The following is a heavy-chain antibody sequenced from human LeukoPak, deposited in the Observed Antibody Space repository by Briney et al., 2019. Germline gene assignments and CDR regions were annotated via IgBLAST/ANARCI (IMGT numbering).Heavy chain of an antibody. CDR2: ISGSGGST. CDR1: GFTFDDYG. J-gene: IGHJ1*01. V-gene: IGHV3-23*01. CDR3: AKEIYGDSTGGRFQH. D-gene: IGHD4-17*01. Sequence: GGSLRLSCAASGFTFDDYGMGWVRQAPGKGLEWVPAISGSGGSTYYADSVKGRFTISRDNSKNTLYLQMNSLRAEDTAVYYCAKEIYGDSTGGRFQHWGQGTLVTVSS.